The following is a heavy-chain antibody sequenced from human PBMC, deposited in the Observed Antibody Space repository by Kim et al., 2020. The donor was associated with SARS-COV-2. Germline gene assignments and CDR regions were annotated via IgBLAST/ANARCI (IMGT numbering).Heavy chain of an antibody. CDR3: AKDSREATVVDY. CDR2: ISYDGSNK. CDR1: GFTVSSYG. J-gene: IGHJ4*02. V-gene: IGHV3-30*18. D-gene: IGHD1-26*01. Sequence: GGSLRLSCAASGFTVSSYGMHWVRQAPGKGLEWVAVISYDGSNKYYADSVKGRFTISRDNSKNTLYLQMNSLRAEDTAVYYCAKDSREATVVDYWGQGTLVTVSS.